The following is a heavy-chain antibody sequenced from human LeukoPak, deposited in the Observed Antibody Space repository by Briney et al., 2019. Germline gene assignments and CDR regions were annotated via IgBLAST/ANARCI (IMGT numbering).Heavy chain of an antibody. CDR3: ASLSGSYLDY. CDR2: IITIFGTA. J-gene: IGHJ4*02. Sequence: SVDLLYKFSGGTFSIYSLRGARQARRKGLEERGWIITIFGTANYAQKVQGRVTITTDESTSTACMELGSLRSEDTAVYYCASLSGSYLDYWGQGTLVTVSS. CDR1: GGTFSIYS. V-gene: IGHV1-69*05. D-gene: IGHD1-26*01.